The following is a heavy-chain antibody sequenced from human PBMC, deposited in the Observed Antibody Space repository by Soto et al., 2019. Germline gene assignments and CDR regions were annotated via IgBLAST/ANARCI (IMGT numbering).Heavy chain of an antibody. V-gene: IGHV1-69*01. D-gene: IGHD3-9*01. CDR2: IIPMIGRT. Sequence: QVQLVQSGAEVKKPGSSVKVSCKASGGTFNNYGMGWVRQAPGQGLEWMGGIIPMIGRTNYAQKCQGRLTLTANASSSTAYMELRSLRSGDTAVYYCASWDYDVLTGHSYDDWGQGTLVSVS. CDR3: ASWDYDVLTGHSYDD. CDR1: GGTFNNYG. J-gene: IGHJ4*02.